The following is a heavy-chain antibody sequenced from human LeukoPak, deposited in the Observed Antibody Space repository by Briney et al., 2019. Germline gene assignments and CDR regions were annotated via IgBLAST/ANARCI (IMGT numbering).Heavy chain of an antibody. CDR2: IKYDGSEK. Sequence: PGGSLRLSCAASGFTFSSYWMSWVRQAPGKGLGWVANIKYDGSEKYYVDSVKGRFTISRDNAKNSLYLQMNSLRAEDTAVYYCARASWERWLLFDYWGQGTLVTVSS. V-gene: IGHV3-7*01. J-gene: IGHJ4*02. D-gene: IGHD5-24*01. CDR3: ARASWERWLLFDY. CDR1: GFTFSSYW.